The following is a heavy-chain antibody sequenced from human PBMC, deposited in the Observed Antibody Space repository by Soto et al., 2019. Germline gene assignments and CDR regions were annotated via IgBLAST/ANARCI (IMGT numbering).Heavy chain of an antibody. Sequence: GASVKVSCKASGGTFSSYAISWVRQAPGQGLEWMGGIIPIFGTANYAQKFQGRVTITADESTSTAYMELSSLRSEDTAVYYCARAYADTAMVQPYYYYGMDVWGQGTTVTVSS. V-gene: IGHV1-69*13. CDR1: GGTFSSYA. J-gene: IGHJ6*02. CDR2: IIPIFGTA. D-gene: IGHD5-18*01. CDR3: ARAYADTAMVQPYYYYGMDV.